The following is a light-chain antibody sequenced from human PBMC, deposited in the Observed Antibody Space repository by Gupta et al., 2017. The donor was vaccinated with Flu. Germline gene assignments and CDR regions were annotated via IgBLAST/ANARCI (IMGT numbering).Light chain of an antibody. V-gene: IGKV2-28*01. CDR3: MQALQTPDS. CDR2: LGS. CDR1: QSLLNSNGYNY. Sequence: DIVMTQSPLSLPVTPGEPASISCRSSQSLLNSNGYNYLDWYLQKPRQSPQLLIYLGSNRASGVPDRFSGSGSGTXFTLKIXRVEAEDVGVYYCMQALQTPDSFGXGTKLEIK. J-gene: IGKJ2*03.